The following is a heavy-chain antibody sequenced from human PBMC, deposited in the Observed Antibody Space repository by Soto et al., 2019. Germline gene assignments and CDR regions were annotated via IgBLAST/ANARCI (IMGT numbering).Heavy chain of an antibody. V-gene: IGHV3-15*01. D-gene: IGHD5-18*01. CDR3: TTDFNRGYSYGLYFDY. CDR2: IKSKTDGGTT. Sequence: EVQLVESGGGLVKPGGSLRLSCAASGFTFSNAWMSWVRQAPGKGLEWVGRIKSKTDGGTTDYAAPVKGRFTISRDDSIDTLYLQINRQKTEDTAVYYGTTDFNRGYSYGLYFDYWGQGTLVTVSS. J-gene: IGHJ4*02. CDR1: GFTFSNAW.